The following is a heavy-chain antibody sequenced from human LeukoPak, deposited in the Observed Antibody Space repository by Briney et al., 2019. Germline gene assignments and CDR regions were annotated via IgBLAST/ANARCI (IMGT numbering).Heavy chain of an antibody. CDR2: INPNSGGT. D-gene: IGHD1-26*01. V-gene: IGHV1-2*02. CDR3: ASAGGGSPTYYYYYYGMDV. CDR1: GYTFTGYY. J-gene: IGHJ6*02. Sequence: ASVKVSCKASGYTFTGYYMHWVRQAPGQGLEWMGWINPNSGGTNYAQKFQGRVTMTRDTSISTAYMELSRLRSDDTAVYYCASAGGGSPTYYYYYYGMDVWGQGTTVTVSS.